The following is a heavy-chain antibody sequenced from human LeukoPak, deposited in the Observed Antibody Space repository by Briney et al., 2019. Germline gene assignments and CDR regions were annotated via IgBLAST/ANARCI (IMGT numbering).Heavy chain of an antibody. CDR3: ARAAMAPTPFFDY. D-gene: IGHD5-24*01. Sequence: SETLCLTCPGSGCSISNYYYRTLIRQPPGKGLEWIGYVYYTGSTNFNPSLKSRVTMSLDTSRNQFSLKLTSLTAAYRAVYYCARAAMAPTPFFDYWGQGTLVTVSS. V-gene: IGHV4-59*01. CDR1: GCSISNYY. J-gene: IGHJ4*02. CDR2: VYYTGST.